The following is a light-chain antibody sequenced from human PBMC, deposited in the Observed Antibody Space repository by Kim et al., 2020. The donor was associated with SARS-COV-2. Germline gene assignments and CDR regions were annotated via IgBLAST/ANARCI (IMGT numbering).Light chain of an antibody. J-gene: IGLJ3*02. CDR3: SSYTSSKTWV. V-gene: IGLV2-14*03. CDR1: DSDIGGYNY. Sequence: GQSITSSCTGTDSDIGGYNYVSWYQQHPGKAPKLMIYDVTKRPSGVSNRFSGSKSGNTASLTISGLQADDEADYYCSSYTSSKTWVFGGGTQLTVL. CDR2: DVT.